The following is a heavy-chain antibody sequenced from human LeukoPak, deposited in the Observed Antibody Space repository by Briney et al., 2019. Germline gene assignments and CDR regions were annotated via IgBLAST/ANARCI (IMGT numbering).Heavy chain of an antibody. CDR3: AKGINGYLYYFDY. CDR2: ISGSGGNT. Sequence: PGGSLRLSCAASGFTFSSYAMSWVRQAPGKGLGWVSAISGSGGNTYYADSVKGRFTISRDNSKNTLYLQMNALRAGDTAVYYCAKGINGYLYYFDYWGQGTLVTVSS. V-gene: IGHV3-23*01. D-gene: IGHD2-8*01. J-gene: IGHJ4*02. CDR1: GFTFSSYA.